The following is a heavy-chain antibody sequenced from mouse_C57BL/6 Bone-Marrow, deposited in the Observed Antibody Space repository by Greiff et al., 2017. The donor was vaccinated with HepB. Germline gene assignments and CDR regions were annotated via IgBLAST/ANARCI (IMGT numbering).Heavy chain of an antibody. CDR3: ARRVYDGYYWYFDV. D-gene: IGHD2-3*01. Sequence: QVQLKESGAELVKPGASVKMSCKASGYTFTTYPIEWMKQNHGKSLEWIGNFHPYNDDTKYNEKFKGKATLTVDKSSSTVYLELSRLTSDDSAVYYCARRVYDGYYWYFDVWGTGTTVTVSS. CDR2: FHPYNDDT. CDR1: GYTFTTYP. J-gene: IGHJ1*03. V-gene: IGHV1-47*01.